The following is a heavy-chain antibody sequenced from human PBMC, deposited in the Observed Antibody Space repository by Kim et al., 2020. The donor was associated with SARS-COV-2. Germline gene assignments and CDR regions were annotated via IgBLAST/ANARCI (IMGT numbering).Heavy chain of an antibody. Sequence: GGSLRLSCTTSGFTFTVHAMSWVRQAPGKGLEWVSSIDGSDGTTYYVDSVKGRFSISRDDSKNTLYLQMSALRADDTAAYYCLKGGWVWIWDYWGQGTLV. D-gene: IGHD6-13*01. V-gene: IGHV3-23*01. CDR2: IDGSDGTT. J-gene: IGHJ4*02. CDR3: LKGGWVWIWDY. CDR1: GFTFTVHA.